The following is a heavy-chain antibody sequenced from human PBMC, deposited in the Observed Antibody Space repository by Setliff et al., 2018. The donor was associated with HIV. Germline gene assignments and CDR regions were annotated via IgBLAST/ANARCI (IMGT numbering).Heavy chain of an antibody. CDR1: GGSIRGHY. CDR2: IYTTERI. D-gene: IGHD3-10*01. Sequence: SETLSLTCTVSGGSIRGHYWSWIRQPPGKGLEWIATIYTTERISYNPSLRSRVTISVETSQNLFSLRLRSVTAADTGVYYCARPGSSSYYYAMDVWGLGTTVTVSS. J-gene: IGHJ6*02. CDR3: ARPGSSSYYYAMDV. V-gene: IGHV4-59*11.